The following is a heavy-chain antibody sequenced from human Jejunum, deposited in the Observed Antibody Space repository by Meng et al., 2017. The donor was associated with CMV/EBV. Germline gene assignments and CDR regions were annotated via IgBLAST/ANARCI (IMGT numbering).Heavy chain of an antibody. J-gene: IGHJ4*02. CDR1: GLRVSANY. CDR2: LYTGGSA. D-gene: IGHD3-3*01. Sequence: SGLRVSANYLMWVRQPAGEGLHWLSVLYTGGSAHYAPSVEGRFTISKDNSKNMVYLQMNSLRAEDTAVYYCAREQMGAWSGYFDYWGQGILVTVSS. CDR3: AREQMGAWSGYFDY. V-gene: IGHV3-53*01.